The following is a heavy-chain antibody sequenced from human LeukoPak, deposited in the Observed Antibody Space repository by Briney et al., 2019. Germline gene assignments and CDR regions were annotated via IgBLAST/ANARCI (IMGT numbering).Heavy chain of an antibody. Sequence: SGGSLRLSCAASGFTFSDYYMSWIRQAPGKGLEWVSYISSSGSTIYYADSVKGRFTISRDNAKNSLYLQVNSLRAEDTAVYYCARIPIVGAHIDYWGQGTLVTVSS. CDR1: GFTFSDYY. CDR3: ARIPIVGAHIDY. CDR2: ISSSGSTI. V-gene: IGHV3-11*01. J-gene: IGHJ4*02. D-gene: IGHD1-26*01.